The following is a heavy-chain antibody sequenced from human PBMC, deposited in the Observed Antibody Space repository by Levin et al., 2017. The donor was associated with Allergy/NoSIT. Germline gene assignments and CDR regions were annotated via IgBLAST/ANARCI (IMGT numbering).Heavy chain of an antibody. J-gene: IGHJ3*02. Sequence: GESLKISCAASGFTFSSYAMHWVRQAPGKGLEWVAVISYDGSNKYYADSVKGRFTISRDNSKNTLYLQMNSLRAEDTAVYYCAREFSYYDSSGPRDAFDIWGQGTMVTVSS. V-gene: IGHV3-30*04. CDR1: GFTFSSYA. D-gene: IGHD3-22*01. CDR3: AREFSYYDSSGPRDAFDI. CDR2: ISYDGSNK.